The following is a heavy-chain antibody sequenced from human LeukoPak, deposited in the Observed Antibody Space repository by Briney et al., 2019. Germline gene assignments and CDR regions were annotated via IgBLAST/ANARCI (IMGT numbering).Heavy chain of an antibody. CDR1: GGSISSYY. D-gene: IGHD3-3*01. CDR3: ARLVVDFWSGSHFYYMDV. Sequence: SETLSLTCTVSGGSISSYYWSWIRQPPGKGLEWIGYIFHTGNTNYNPSLKSRLTISVDMSKNQFSLKLSSVTAADTAVYYCARLVVDFWSGSHFYYMDVWGKGTTVTVSS. V-gene: IGHV4-59*01. CDR2: IFHTGNT. J-gene: IGHJ6*03.